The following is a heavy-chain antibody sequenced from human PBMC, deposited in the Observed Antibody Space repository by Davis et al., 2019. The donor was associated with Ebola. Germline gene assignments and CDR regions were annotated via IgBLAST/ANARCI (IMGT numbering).Heavy chain of an antibody. CDR1: GFTFSGSA. D-gene: IGHD6-19*01. Sequence: GGSLRLSCAASGFTFSGSAIHWVRQASGKGLEWVSYITDSSSTTNYADSVKGRFTMSRDNAKKSLYLQMNSLRDEDTAMYYCARGGAVAGPWGYFDYWGQGTLVTVSS. V-gene: IGHV3-48*02. CDR2: ITDSSSTT. CDR3: ARGGAVAGPWGYFDY. J-gene: IGHJ4*02.